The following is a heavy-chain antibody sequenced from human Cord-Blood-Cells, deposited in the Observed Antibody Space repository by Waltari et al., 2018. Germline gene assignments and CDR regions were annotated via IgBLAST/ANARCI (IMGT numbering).Heavy chain of an antibody. CDR3: ARVGDIVVVVAATSFDY. D-gene: IGHD2-15*01. CDR1: GGSFSGYY. Sequence: QVQLQQWGAGLLKPSETLSLTCAVYGGSFSGYYWSWIRQPPGKGLEWIGGINHSGSTNHNPALKSRVTISGDTSKNQCSLKLSSVTAADTAVYYCARVGDIVVVVAATSFDYWGQGTLVTVSS. J-gene: IGHJ4*02. CDR2: INHSGST. V-gene: IGHV4-34*01.